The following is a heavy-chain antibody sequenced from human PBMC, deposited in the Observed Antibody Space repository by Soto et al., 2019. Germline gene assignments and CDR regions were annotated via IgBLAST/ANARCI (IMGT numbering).Heavy chain of an antibody. D-gene: IGHD3-22*01. CDR3: ARHYYDSSGYYYNWFDP. Sequence: GGSLRLSCAASGFTFDDYTMHWVRQAPGKGLEWVSLISWDGGSTYYADSVKGRFTISRDNSKNSLYLQMNSLRTEDTALYYCARHYYDSSGYYYNWFDPWGQGTLVTVSS. V-gene: IGHV3-43*01. J-gene: IGHJ5*02. CDR2: ISWDGGST. CDR1: GFTFDDYT.